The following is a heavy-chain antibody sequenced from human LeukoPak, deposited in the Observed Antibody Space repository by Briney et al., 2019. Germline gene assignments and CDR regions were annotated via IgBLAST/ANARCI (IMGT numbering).Heavy chain of an antibody. V-gene: IGHV1-69*06. CDR2: IIPIFGTA. D-gene: IGHD1-1*01. J-gene: IGHJ6*04. Sequence: RASVKVSCKASGGTFSSYAISWVRQAPGQGLEWMGGIIPIFGTANYAQKFQGRVTITADKSTSTAYMELSSLRSEDTAVHYCARVGPYWNAQAYYHYYGMDVWGKGTTVTVSS. CDR1: GGTFSSYA. CDR3: ARVGPYWNAQAYYHYYGMDV.